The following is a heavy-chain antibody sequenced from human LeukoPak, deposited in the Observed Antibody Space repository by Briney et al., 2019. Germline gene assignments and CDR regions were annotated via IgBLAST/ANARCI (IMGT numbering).Heavy chain of an antibody. D-gene: IGHD6-19*01. CDR2: IKQDGSEK. CDR3: VRPYSSAWS. CDR1: GFTFSSYW. Sequence: GGSLTLSCAASGFTFSSYWMSWVRQAPGKGLEWVANIKQDGSEKYYVDSVKGRFTISRDNAKNSLYLQMNSLRVEDTAVYYCVRPYSSAWSWGQGTLVTVSS. V-gene: IGHV3-7*01. J-gene: IGHJ5*02.